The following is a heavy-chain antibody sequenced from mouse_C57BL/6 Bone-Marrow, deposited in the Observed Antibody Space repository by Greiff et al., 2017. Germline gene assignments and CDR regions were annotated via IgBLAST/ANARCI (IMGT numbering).Heavy chain of an antibody. CDR2: ISYDGSN. Sequence: EVQLQQSGPGLVKPSQSLSLTCSVTGYSITSGYYWNWIRQFPGNKLEWMGYISYDGSNNYNPSLKNRISITRDTSKNQFFLKLNSVTTEDTATYYCARIYYWGQGTLVTVSA. CDR3: ARIYY. D-gene: IGHD2-1*01. CDR1: GYSITSGYY. V-gene: IGHV3-6*01. J-gene: IGHJ3*01.